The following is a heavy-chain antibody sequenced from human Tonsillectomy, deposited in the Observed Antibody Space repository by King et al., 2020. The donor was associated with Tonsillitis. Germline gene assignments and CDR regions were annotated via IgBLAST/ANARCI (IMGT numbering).Heavy chain of an antibody. V-gene: IGHV5-10-1*03. CDR2: IDPSDSFI. Sequence: QLVQSGAEVKKPGESLRISCKGSGYSFTTYWIIWVRQMPGKGLEWMGTIDPSDSFINYSPSFQGHVTISADKSISAVYLQWSSLRASDTAIYYCARLSGGDSGSYFGWCDPWGQGTLVTVSS. J-gene: IGHJ5*02. CDR1: GYSFTTYW. CDR3: ARLSGGDSGSYFGWCDP. D-gene: IGHD1-26*01.